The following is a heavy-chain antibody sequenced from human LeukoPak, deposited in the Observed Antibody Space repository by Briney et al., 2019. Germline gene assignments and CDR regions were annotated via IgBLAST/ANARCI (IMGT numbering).Heavy chain of an antibody. Sequence: GGSLRLSCAASGFSFGTYSMNWVRQAPGKGLEWASSITTSSRYIYYADSVKGRFTISRDNAKNTLYLQMNSLRAEDTAVYYCATYNWGYDVDYWGQGTLVTVSS. CDR1: GFSFGTYS. CDR2: ITTSSRYI. D-gene: IGHD1-20*01. CDR3: ATYNWGYDVDY. J-gene: IGHJ4*02. V-gene: IGHV3-21*01.